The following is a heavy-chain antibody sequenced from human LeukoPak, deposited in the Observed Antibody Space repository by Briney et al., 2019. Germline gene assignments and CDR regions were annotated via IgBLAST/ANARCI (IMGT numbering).Heavy chain of an antibody. CDR1: GYTFTSYY. D-gene: IGHD3-9*01. CDR2: INPSGGST. CDR3: ARVAHNYDLLTGYYPYLDYFDF. Sequence: ASVKVSCKASGYTFTSYYMHWVRQAPGQGLEWMGIINPSGGSTSYAQKFQGRVTMTRDMSTSTVYMELSSLRSDDTAVFYCARVAHNYDLLTGYYPYLDYFDFWGQGTLVTVSS. J-gene: IGHJ4*02. V-gene: IGHV1-46*01.